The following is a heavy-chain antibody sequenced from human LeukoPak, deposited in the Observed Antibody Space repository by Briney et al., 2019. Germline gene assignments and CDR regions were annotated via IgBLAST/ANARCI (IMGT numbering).Heavy chain of an antibody. CDR3: ARARNPEGYCSGGSCYDEYFQH. Sequence: SVTVSFTASGGTFSIYAISWVRQAPGQGLEWMGGIIPIFGTANYAQKFQGRVTITADESTSTAYMELSSLRSEDTAVYYCARARNPEGYCSGGSCYDEYFQHWGQGTLVTVSS. CDR1: GGTFSIYA. CDR2: IIPIFGTA. D-gene: IGHD2-15*01. J-gene: IGHJ1*01. V-gene: IGHV1-69*13.